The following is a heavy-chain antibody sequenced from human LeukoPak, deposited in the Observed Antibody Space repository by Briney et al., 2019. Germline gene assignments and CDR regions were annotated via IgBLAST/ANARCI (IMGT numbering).Heavy chain of an antibody. CDR2: INHSGST. J-gene: IGHJ3*02. CDR1: GGSFSGYY. D-gene: IGHD3-16*01. CDR3: ARGWGLPI. Sequence: SETLSLTCAVYGGSFSGYYWGWVRQPPGKGLEWIGEINHSGSTTYSPSLKTRVTISIDTSKTQFSLILRSVTAADTAVYYCARGWGLPIWGHGTTVSVSS. V-gene: IGHV4-34*01.